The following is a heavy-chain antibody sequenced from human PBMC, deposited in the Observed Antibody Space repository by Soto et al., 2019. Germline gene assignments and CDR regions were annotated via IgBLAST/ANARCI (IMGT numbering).Heavy chain of an antibody. J-gene: IGHJ5*02. D-gene: IGHD1-26*01. CDR1: WHSVSDAW. V-gene: IGHV3-15*01. CDR2: IKRRSEGGKT. CDR3: TTYPVLVGPRGAA. Sequence: GTRRLSLALAWHSVSDAWTPPVRKAPGKGLEWVGHIKRRSEGGKTEYAAPVKGRFIISRKDSRNTLYLQMDSLKSDDSGVYYWTTYPVLVGPRGAAWGQGTLVTVSS.